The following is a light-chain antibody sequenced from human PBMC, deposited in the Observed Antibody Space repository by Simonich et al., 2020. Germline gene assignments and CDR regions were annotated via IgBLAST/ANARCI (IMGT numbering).Light chain of an antibody. V-gene: IGLV1-40*01. CDR1: SSKIGAGYD. CDR2: GNS. Sequence: QSVLTQPPSVSGAPGQRVTISCTGSSSKIGAGYDVHWYQPLPGTAPKRLIYGNSNRPSGVSNRFSGAKSGNTASLTISGLQAEDEADYYCSSYTSSSTWVFGGGTKLTVL. J-gene: IGLJ3*02. CDR3: SSYTSSSTWV.